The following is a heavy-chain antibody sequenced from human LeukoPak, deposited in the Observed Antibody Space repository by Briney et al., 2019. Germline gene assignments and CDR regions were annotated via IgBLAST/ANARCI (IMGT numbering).Heavy chain of an antibody. CDR3: AKAPTDIRPAERYSGSLWRRPEVVVGTYFDY. CDR1: GGSISSYY. Sequence: SETLSLTCTVSGGSISSYYWSWIRQPAGKGLEWIGRIYTSGSTNYNPSLKSRVTMSVDTSKNQFSLKLSSVTAADTAVYYCAKAPTDIRPAERYSGSLWRRPEVVVGTYFDYWAQGTLVTVSS. J-gene: IGHJ4*02. V-gene: IGHV4-4*07. CDR2: IYTSGST. D-gene: IGHD6-6*01.